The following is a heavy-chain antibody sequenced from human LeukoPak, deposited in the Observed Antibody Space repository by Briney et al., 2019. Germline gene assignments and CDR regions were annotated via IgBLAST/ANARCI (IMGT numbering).Heavy chain of an antibody. J-gene: IGHJ4*02. Sequence: PSETLSLTCTVSGASISSYSWSWIRQPAGKGLEWIGHIYSSGSTNYNPSLKSRITMSVDTSKNQFSLKLSSVTAADTAVYYCARGSYSSSFLSFDYWGQGTLVTVSS. CDR2: IYSSGST. D-gene: IGHD6-6*01. V-gene: IGHV4-4*07. CDR3: ARGSYSSSFLSFDY. CDR1: GASISSYS.